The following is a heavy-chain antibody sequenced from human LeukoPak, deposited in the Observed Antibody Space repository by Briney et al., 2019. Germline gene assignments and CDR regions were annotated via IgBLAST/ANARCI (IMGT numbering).Heavy chain of an antibody. CDR2: IYYSGST. J-gene: IGHJ5*02. CDR1: GGSISSYY. CDR3: ARQARIAAAGTGLIAYNWFDP. V-gene: IGHV4-59*08. D-gene: IGHD6-13*01. Sequence: PSETLSLTCTVSGGSISSYYWSWIRQPPGKGLEWIGYIYYSGSTNYNPSLKSRVTISVDTSKNQFSLKLSSVTAADTAVYYCARQARIAAAGTGLIAYNWFDPWGQGTLVTVSS.